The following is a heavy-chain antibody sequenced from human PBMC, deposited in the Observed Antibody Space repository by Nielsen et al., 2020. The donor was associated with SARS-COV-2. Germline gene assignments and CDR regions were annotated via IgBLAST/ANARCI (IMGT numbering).Heavy chain of an antibody. V-gene: IGHV3-74*01. CDR3: GRDWGVDPFHYGMAV. CDR1: GFTFSSYW. D-gene: IGHD3-16*01. CDR2: LNMDGSST. Sequence: GGSLRLSCVASGFTFSSYWMHWVRQTPGKGPEWVSRLNMDGSSTTYADSVKGRFTISRDNAKNTLYLQMNSLRVEDTAVYYCGRDWGVDPFHYGMAVWGQGTTVTVSS. J-gene: IGHJ6*02.